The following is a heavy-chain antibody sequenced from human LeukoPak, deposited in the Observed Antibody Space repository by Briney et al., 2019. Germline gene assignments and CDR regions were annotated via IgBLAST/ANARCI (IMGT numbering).Heavy chain of an antibody. CDR2: IIPILGIA. Sequence: GASVTVSCKASGGTFSSYAISWVRQAPGQGLEWMGRIIPILGIANYAQKFQGRVTITADKSTGTAYMELSSLRSDDTAVYYCAREFGAARPGNYYYYGMDVWGQGTTVTVSS. D-gene: IGHD6-6*01. J-gene: IGHJ6*02. CDR3: AREFGAARPGNYYYYGMDV. V-gene: IGHV1-69*04. CDR1: GGTFSSYA.